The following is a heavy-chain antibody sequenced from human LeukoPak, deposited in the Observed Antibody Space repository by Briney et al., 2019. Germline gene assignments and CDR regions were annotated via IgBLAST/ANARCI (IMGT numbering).Heavy chain of an antibody. Sequence: PSETLSLTWTGSGGSICRFYWRWSPQHPRKGLEWIGYIHYNGTTNYNLSLKSRLTISVDTSKKQLSLKLTSMTAADTAVYYCASDGGQGYWGQGILVTVSS. J-gene: IGHJ4*02. CDR1: GGSICRFY. D-gene: IGHD3-10*01. V-gene: IGHV4-59*08. CDR3: ASDGGQGY. CDR2: IHYNGTT.